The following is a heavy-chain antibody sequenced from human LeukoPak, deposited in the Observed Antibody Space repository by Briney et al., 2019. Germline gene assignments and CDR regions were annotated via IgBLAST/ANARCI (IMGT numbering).Heavy chain of an antibody. CDR1: GFTFSRYA. CDR3: VKGGSEGGDY. Sequence: GGSLSLSCSASGFTFSRYAMHWVRQAPGKGLEYVSAISSNGAGTYYVDSVKGRFTIFRDNSKNTLYLQMSSLRAEDTAVYYCVKGGSEGGDYWGQGTLVTVSS. CDR2: ISSNGAGT. J-gene: IGHJ4*02. D-gene: IGHD1-26*01. V-gene: IGHV3-64D*09.